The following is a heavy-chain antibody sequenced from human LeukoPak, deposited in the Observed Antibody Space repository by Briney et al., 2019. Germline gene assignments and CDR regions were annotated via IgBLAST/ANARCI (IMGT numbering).Heavy chain of an antibody. CDR1: GFTFRNHW. CDR2: ISSDGSST. V-gene: IGHV3-74*03. D-gene: IGHD6-6*01. Sequence: AGGSLRLSCAASGFTFRNHWMHWVRQTPGKGLVWVSRISSDGSSTTYADSVKGRFNISRDNAKNTLYLQMNNLRAEDTAMYYCARDQRVTGRPDIDYWGQGTLVIVSS. J-gene: IGHJ4*02. CDR3: ARDQRVTGRPDIDY.